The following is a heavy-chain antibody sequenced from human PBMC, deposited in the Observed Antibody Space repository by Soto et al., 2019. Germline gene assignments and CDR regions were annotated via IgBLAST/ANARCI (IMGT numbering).Heavy chain of an antibody. CDR1: GYTFTSYD. CDR3: ARESIAVAGTIDY. V-gene: IGHV1-2*04. Sequence: GASVKVSCKASGYTFTSYDINWVRQAPGQGLEWMGWINPNSGGTNYAQKFQGWVTMTRDTSISTAYMELSRLRSDDTAVYYCARESIAVAGTIDYWGQGTLVTVSS. CDR2: INPNSGGT. J-gene: IGHJ4*02. D-gene: IGHD6-19*01.